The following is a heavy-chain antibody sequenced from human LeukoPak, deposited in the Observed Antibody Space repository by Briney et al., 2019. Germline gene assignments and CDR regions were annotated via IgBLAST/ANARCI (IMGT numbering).Heavy chain of an antibody. CDR3: ARRGYCSSTSCYEYWFDP. CDR1: GGSISSSSYY. CDR2: FYYSGST. Sequence: SETLSLTCTVSGGSISSSSYYWRWIRQPPGKGLERIGIFYYSGSTYYNPSIKSRLTISVDSSKNQFSLKLSSVTATDTAVYYCARRGYCSSTSCYEYWFDPWGQGTLVTVSS. D-gene: IGHD2-2*01. J-gene: IGHJ5*02. V-gene: IGHV4-39*01.